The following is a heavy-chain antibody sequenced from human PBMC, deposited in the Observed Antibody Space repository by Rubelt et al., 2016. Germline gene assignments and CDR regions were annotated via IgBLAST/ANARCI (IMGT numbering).Heavy chain of an antibody. CDR3: AKAGATTTMTWFDP. Sequence: SNYALSWVRQAPGKGLEWVSVISGSGDSTYYADSVKGRFTISRDNSKNTLYIEMNSLRAEDTAVYHCAKAGATTTMTWFDPWGQGTLVTVSS. CDR2: ISGSGDST. J-gene: IGHJ5*02. V-gene: IGHV3-23*01. D-gene: IGHD1-26*01. CDR1: SNYA.